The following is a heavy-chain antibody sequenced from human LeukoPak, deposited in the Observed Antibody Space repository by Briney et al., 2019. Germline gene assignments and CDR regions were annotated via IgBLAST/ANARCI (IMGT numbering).Heavy chain of an antibody. J-gene: IGHJ5*02. CDR2: IYYSGST. Sequence: PSETLSLTCTVSGGSISSYYWSWIRQPPGKGLEWIGYIYYSGSTNYNPSLKSRVTISVDTSKNQFSLKLSSVTAADTAVYYCARDLSRYGSGRSGGFDPWGQGTLVTVSS. D-gene: IGHD3-10*01. CDR1: GGSISSYY. CDR3: ARDLSRYGSGRSGGFDP. V-gene: IGHV4-59*01.